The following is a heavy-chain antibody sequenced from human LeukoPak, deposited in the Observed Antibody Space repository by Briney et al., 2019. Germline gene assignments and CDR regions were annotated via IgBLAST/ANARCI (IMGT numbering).Heavy chain of an antibody. V-gene: IGHV5-51*01. J-gene: IGHJ6*03. CDR1: GYSFTSYW. CDR3: ARGGSSNNYYYYYMDV. Sequence: GESLKISCKGSGYSFTSYWIGWVRQMPGKGLEWMGIIYPGDSDTRYSPSFQGQVTISADKSISTAYLQWNSLKASDTAMYYCARGGSSNNYYYYYMDVWGKGTTVTVSS. D-gene: IGHD1-26*01. CDR2: IYPGDSDT.